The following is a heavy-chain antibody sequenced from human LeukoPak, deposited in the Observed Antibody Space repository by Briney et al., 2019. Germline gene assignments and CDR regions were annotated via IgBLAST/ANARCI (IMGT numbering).Heavy chain of an antibody. D-gene: IGHD3-22*01. CDR3: AKGSYYYDSSGYAGGYYFDY. J-gene: IGHJ4*02. CDR1: GFTFSSYA. Sequence: PGGSLRLSCAASGFTFSSYAMSWVRLAPGKGLEWVSAISGSGGSTYYADSVKGRFTISRDNSKNTLYLQMNSLRAEDTAVYYCAKGSYYYDSSGYAGGYYFDYWGQGTLVTVSS. CDR2: ISGSGGST. V-gene: IGHV3-23*01.